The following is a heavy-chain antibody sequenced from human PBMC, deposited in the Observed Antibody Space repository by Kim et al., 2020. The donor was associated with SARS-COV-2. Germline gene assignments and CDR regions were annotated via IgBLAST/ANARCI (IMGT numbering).Heavy chain of an antibody. Sequence: TNYNHYLKSRVTISIDTSKNQFSLKLSSVTAADTAVYFCARRTVAGTVDYWGQGTLVTVSS. J-gene: IGHJ4*02. V-gene: IGHV4-4*08. D-gene: IGHD6-19*01. CDR3: ARRTVAGTVDY. CDR2: T.